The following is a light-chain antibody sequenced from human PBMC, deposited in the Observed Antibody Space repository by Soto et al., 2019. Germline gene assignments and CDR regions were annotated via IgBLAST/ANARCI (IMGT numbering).Light chain of an antibody. V-gene: IGKV1-39*01. CDR3: LQLYNYPRT. CDR1: QGISTY. Sequence: DIQMTQSPSSLSASGGDRVTITCRASQGISTYLNWYQQNPGKAPKLLIYAASSLQSGVPSRFSVTVSETDFTITISSLQPEDGATYYCLQLYNYPRTFGQGTKVDNK. J-gene: IGKJ1*01. CDR2: AAS.